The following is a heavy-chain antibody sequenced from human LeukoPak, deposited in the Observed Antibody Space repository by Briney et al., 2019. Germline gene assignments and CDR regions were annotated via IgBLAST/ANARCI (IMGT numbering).Heavy chain of an antibody. J-gene: IGHJ4*02. CDR2: IKQDGSEK. D-gene: IGHD7-27*01. CDR3: ARGRPGMGIVIDY. Sequence: GGSLRLSCAASGFTFSSYSMNWVRQAPGKGLEWVANIKQDGSEKYYVDSVKGRFTISRDNAKNSLYLQMNSLRAEDTAIYYCARGRPGMGIVIDYWGQGTLVTVSS. V-gene: IGHV3-7*01. CDR1: GFTFSSYS.